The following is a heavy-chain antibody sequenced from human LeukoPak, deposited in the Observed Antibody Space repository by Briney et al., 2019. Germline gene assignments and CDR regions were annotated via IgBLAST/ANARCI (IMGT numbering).Heavy chain of an antibody. V-gene: IGHV3-21*01. CDR3: ARDLGATYYYDSSGYYQTTNDAFDI. D-gene: IGHD3-22*01. CDR2: ISSSSSYI. J-gene: IGHJ3*02. CDR1: GCTFSSYS. Sequence: KPGGTLSLSCAASGCTFSSYSMNWVRQAPGKGLEWVSSISSSSSYIYYADSVKGGFTISRDNAQNSLYLQMNSLRAEDTAVYYCARDLGATYYYDSSGYYQTTNDAFDIWGQGTMVTVSS.